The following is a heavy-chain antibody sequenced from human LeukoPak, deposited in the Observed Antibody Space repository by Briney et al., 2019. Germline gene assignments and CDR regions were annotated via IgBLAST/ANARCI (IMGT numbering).Heavy chain of an antibody. CDR1: GFTVSNNY. Sequence: PGGSLRLSCAASGFTVSNNYMSWVRQAPGKGLEWVSSISGLSSHIYYGDSVKGRFSISRDNAKNSLYLQMNSLGAEDTAIYYCGRAFPPLRTSSAGDLWGQGTLVTVSS. D-gene: IGHD3-16*01. CDR2: ISGLSSHI. J-gene: IGHJ4*02. V-gene: IGHV3-21*01. CDR3: GRAFPPLRTSSAGDL.